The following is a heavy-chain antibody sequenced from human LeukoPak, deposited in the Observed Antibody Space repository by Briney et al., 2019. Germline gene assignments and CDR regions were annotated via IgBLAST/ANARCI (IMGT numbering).Heavy chain of an antibody. V-gene: IGHV1-3*01. Sequence: ASVKVSCKASGGTFSSYAISWVRQAPGQRLEWMGWINAGNGNTKYSQKFQGRVTITRDTSASTAYMELSSLRSEDTAVYYCARTLRQWLVTNAFDIWGQGTMVTVSS. CDR3: ARTLRQWLVTNAFDI. J-gene: IGHJ3*02. CDR2: INAGNGNT. CDR1: GGTFSSYA. D-gene: IGHD6-19*01.